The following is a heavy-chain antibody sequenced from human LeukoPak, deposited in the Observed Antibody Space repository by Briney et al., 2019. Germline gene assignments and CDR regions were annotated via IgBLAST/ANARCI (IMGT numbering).Heavy chain of an antibody. CDR3: AAQVRENDY. V-gene: IGHV1-18*01. J-gene: IGHJ4*02. D-gene: IGHD3-10*01. Sequence: ASVKVSCKASGYSFTSYGISWVRQAPGQGLEWMGWTSSYNDNTNYAQKLQGRVTMTTDTSTSTAYMELRSLRSDDTAVYYCAAQVRENDYWGQGTLVTVSS. CDR1: GYSFTSYG. CDR2: TSSYNDNT.